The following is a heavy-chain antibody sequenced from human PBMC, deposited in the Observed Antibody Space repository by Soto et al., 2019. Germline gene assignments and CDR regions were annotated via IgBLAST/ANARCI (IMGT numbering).Heavy chain of an antibody. CDR2: IGQDGSKM. Sequence: EVQLVESGGGLVQPGGSLRLSCAASGFTFSDSWMNWVRQAPGKGLEWVANIGQDGSKMYYVDSVKGRFTISRDNAKNSLYLQMHSLRAEDTAVYFCAGKGAAEIWGQGTMVTVSS. CDR3: AGKGAAEI. D-gene: IGHD2-15*01. CDR1: GFTFSDSW. V-gene: IGHV3-7*01. J-gene: IGHJ3*02.